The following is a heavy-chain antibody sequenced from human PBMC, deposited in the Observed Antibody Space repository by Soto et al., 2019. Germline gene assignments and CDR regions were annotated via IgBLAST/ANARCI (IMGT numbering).Heavy chain of an antibody. D-gene: IGHD6-13*01. CDR1: GGTFRNYA. CDR3: AIPLPKQQLVRGAFDH. J-gene: IGHJ4*02. Sequence: QVQLVQSGAEVKKPGSSVKLSCKTSGGTFRNYAINWVRQAPGQGLEWMGGSIPVFGTANYAQTFQGRFTITADESTSTAYMGLSSLRSEDTAVYYCAIPLPKQQLVRGAFDHWGQVTLVTVAS. CDR2: SIPVFGTA. V-gene: IGHV1-69*01.